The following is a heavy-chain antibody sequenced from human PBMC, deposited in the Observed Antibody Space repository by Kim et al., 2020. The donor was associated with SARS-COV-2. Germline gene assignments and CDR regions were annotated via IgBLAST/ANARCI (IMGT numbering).Heavy chain of an antibody. Sequence: GGSLRLSCAASGFTFSSYWMSWVRQAPGKGLEWVANIKQDGSEKYYVDSVKGRFTISRDNAKNSLYLQMNSLRAEDTAVYYCARDPNYYYDSSGYYPQGGYYYGMDVWGQGTTVTVS. CDR2: IKQDGSEK. D-gene: IGHD3-22*01. J-gene: IGHJ6*02. CDR3: ARDPNYYYDSSGYYPQGGYYYGMDV. V-gene: IGHV3-7*01. CDR1: GFTFSSYW.